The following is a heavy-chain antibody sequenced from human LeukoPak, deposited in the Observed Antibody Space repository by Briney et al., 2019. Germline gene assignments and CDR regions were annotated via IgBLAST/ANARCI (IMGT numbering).Heavy chain of an antibody. CDR1: GGPIRRYY. CDR2: IYYSGST. CDR3: ASGTYTHYYFDY. J-gene: IGHJ4*02. D-gene: IGHD1-26*01. V-gene: IGHV4-59*01. Sequence: SETLSLTCSVSGGPIRRYYWSWIRQPPGKGLEWIGDIYYSGSTNYNPSLKSRVTIAVDTSKNQFSLKLSSVTAADTAVYYCASGTYTHYYFDYWGQGTLVTVSS.